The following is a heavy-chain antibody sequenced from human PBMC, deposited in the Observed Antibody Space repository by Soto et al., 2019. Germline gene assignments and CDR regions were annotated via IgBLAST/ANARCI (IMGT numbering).Heavy chain of an antibody. CDR3: ARPGQDYGDPLGY. CDR1: GGSISRYY. CDR2: IYYSGST. Sequence: SETMSVTCPVSGGSISRYYWNWLRKPPGKGLEWIGNIYYSGSTYYNPSLKSRVTISVDTSKNQFSLKLSSVTAADTAVYYCARPGQDYGDPLGYWGQGTLVTVSS. J-gene: IGHJ4*02. D-gene: IGHD4-17*01. V-gene: IGHV4-59*04.